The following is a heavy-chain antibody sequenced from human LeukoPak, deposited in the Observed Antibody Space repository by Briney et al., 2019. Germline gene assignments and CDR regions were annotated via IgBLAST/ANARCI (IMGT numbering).Heavy chain of an antibody. V-gene: IGHV4-59*01. J-gene: IGHJ4*02. CDR2: IYYSGST. CDR3: ATSPRYSSSGWFDY. CDR1: GGSITSYY. D-gene: IGHD6-19*01. Sequence: SETLSLTCSVSGGSITSYYWFWIRQPPGKGLEWIGYIYYSGSTNYNPSLKSRVTISVDTSKNQFSLKLSSVTAADTAVYYCATSPRYSSSGWFDYWGQGTLVTVSS.